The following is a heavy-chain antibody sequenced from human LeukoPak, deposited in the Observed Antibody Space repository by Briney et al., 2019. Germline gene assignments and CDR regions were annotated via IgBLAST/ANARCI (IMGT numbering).Heavy chain of an antibody. V-gene: IGHV4-39*07. CDR3: ARGDLMARPHY. D-gene: IGHD5-24*01. CDR2: IYYSGST. J-gene: IGHJ4*02. Sequence: SETLSLTCTVSGGSISSSSYYWGWIRQPPGKGLEWIGSIYYSGSTYYNPSLKSRITISVDTSKNQFSLKLSSVTAADTAVYYCARGDLMARPHYWGQGTLVTVSS. CDR1: GGSISSSSYY.